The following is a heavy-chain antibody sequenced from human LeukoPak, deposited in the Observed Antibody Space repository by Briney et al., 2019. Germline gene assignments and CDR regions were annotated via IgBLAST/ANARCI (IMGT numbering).Heavy chain of an antibody. Sequence: GGSLRLSCAASGFTFSSYGMHWVRQAPGKGLEWVAFIRYDGSNKYYADSVKGRFTISRDNSKNTLYLQMNSLRAEDTAVYYCAKVQDYYDSSGLWYYFDYWGQGTLVTVSS. D-gene: IGHD3-22*01. CDR2: IRYDGSNK. CDR1: GFTFSSYG. CDR3: AKVQDYYDSSGLWYYFDY. V-gene: IGHV3-30*02. J-gene: IGHJ4*02.